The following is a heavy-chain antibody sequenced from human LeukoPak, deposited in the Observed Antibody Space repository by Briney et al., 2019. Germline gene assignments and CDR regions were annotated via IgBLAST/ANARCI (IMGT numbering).Heavy chain of an antibody. CDR2: INHSGST. Sequence: PSETLSLTCAVYGGSFSGYYWSWIRQPPGKGLEWIGEINHSGSTNYNPSLKSRVTISVDTSKNQFSLKLSSVTAADTAVYYCARGWGYSYLDYWGQGTLVTVSS. CDR1: GGSFSGYY. CDR3: ARGWGYSYLDY. D-gene: IGHD5-18*01. V-gene: IGHV4-34*01. J-gene: IGHJ4*02.